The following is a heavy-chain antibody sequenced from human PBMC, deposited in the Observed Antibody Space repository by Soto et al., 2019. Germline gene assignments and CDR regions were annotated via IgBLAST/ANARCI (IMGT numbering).Heavy chain of an antibody. Sequence: EQLVVSGGGLVQPGGSLRLSCAGSGFSFSTHYMTWVRQAPGKGLEWISSINRDRSLIYYANSVRGRFTISRDNVQNSLYLQMNSLRADDTAVYFCLNGDYYVGQGTLVTVSS. CDR2: INRDRSLI. CDR3: LNGDYY. D-gene: IGHD4-17*01. CDR1: GFSFSTHY. V-gene: IGHV3-48*01. J-gene: IGHJ4*02.